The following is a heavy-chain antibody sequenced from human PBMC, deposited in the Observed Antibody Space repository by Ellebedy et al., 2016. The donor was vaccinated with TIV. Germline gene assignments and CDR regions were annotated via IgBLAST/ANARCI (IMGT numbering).Heavy chain of an antibody. D-gene: IGHD5-12*01. CDR1: GFTLSDHW. V-gene: IGHV3-7*03. Sequence: GESLKISCAVSGFTLSDHWLPWVRHAPGKGLQWVANINKDGSVKLYEDSVKGRFSISRDDANNSLHLQMNSLRAEDTAVYCCARTGYGYHGREEWGQGTTVTVSS. J-gene: IGHJ6*02. CDR3: ARTGYGYHGREE. CDR2: INKDGSVK.